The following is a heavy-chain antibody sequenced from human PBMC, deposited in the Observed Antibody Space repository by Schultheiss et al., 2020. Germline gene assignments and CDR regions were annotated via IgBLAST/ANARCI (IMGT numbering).Heavy chain of an antibody. CDR2: ISSSSSYI. CDR3: TRGPFDF. CDR1: GFTVSSNY. Sequence: GGSLRLSCAASGFTVSSNYMSWVRQAPGKGLEWVSSISSSSSYIYYADSVKGRFTISRDNAKNSLYLQMNSLRHEDTAVYYCTRGPFDFWGQGTLVTVSS. V-gene: IGHV3-21*01. J-gene: IGHJ4*02.